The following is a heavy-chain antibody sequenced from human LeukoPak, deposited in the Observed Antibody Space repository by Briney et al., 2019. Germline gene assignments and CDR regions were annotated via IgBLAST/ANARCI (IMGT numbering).Heavy chain of an antibody. CDR1: GGSFSGYY. Sequence: SETLSLTCAVYGGSFSGYYWSWIRQPPGKGLEWIGEINHSGSTNYNPSLKSRVTISVDTSKNQFPLKLSSVTAADTAVYYCARYSRPAATLDYWGQGTLVTVSS. CDR3: ARYSRPAATLDY. D-gene: IGHD2-2*01. V-gene: IGHV4-34*01. J-gene: IGHJ4*02. CDR2: INHSGST.